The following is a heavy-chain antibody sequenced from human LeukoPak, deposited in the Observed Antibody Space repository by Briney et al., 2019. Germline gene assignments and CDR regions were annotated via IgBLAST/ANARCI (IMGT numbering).Heavy chain of an antibody. CDR2: IYYSGGT. D-gene: IGHD2-2*01. J-gene: IGHJ4*02. CDR3: AREGGYCSSTSCYGTFDY. CDR1: GGSISSGGYY. V-gene: IGHV4-31*03. Sequence: SATLSLTCTVSGGSISSGGYYWSWIRQHPGKGLEWIGYIYYSGGTYYNPSLKSRVTISVDTSKNQFSLKLSSVTAADTAVYYCAREGGYCSSTSCYGTFDYWGQGTLVTVSS.